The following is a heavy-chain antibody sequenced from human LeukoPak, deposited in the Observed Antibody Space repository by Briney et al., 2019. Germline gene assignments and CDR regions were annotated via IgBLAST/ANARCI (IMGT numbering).Heavy chain of an antibody. CDR3: ARGDLVVVTLPHFDY. CDR1: GGTFSSYA. V-gene: IGHV1-69*04. J-gene: IGHJ4*02. CDR2: IIPILGIA. Sequence: SVKVSCKASGGTFSSYAISWVRQAPGQGLEWMGRIIPILGIANYAQKFQGRVTITADKSTSTAYMELSSLRSEDTAVYYCARGDLVVVTLPHFDYWGQGTLVTVSS. D-gene: IGHD2-21*02.